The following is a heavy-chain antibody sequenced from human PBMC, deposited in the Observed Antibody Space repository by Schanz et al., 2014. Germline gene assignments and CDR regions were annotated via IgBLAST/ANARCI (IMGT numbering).Heavy chain of an antibody. CDR2: ILGLASTT. CDR3: AKGRFGELSAFDI. CDR1: GFAFSSYG. D-gene: IGHD3-10*01. J-gene: IGHJ3*02. V-gene: IGHV3-23*01. Sequence: EVQLLESGGGLVQPGGSLRLSCLASGFAFSSYGMNWLRQAPGKGLEWVSAILGLASTTYYADSVKGRFTISGDSSKYTVYLQMNSLRAEDTAVYYCAKGRFGELSAFDIWGQGTMVTVSS.